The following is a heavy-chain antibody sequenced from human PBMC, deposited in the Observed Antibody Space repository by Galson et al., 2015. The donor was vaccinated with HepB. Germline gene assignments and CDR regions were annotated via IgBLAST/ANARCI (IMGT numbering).Heavy chain of an antibody. CDR2: IIPLFGTL. CDR3: ARGSIIVVVGATLYGMDV. Sequence: SVKVSCKASGDTVISYAISWVRQAPGQGLEWMGGIIPLFGTLNYAQKFQGRVTITADESTTTAYMELSSLRSEDTAVYYCARGSIIVVVGATLYGMDVWGQGTTVTVSS. V-gene: IGHV1-69*13. CDR1: GDTVISYA. J-gene: IGHJ6*02. D-gene: IGHD2-15*01.